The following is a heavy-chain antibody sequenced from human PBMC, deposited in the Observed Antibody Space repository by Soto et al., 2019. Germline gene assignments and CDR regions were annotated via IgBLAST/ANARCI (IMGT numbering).Heavy chain of an antibody. Sequence: EVQLVASGGGLVKPGGSLRLSCAACGFTFSNVWMNWVRQAPGKGLEWVGRIKSKTDGGTTDYAAPVKGRFTISRDDSKNTLYLQMNSLKTEDTAVYYCTPLALKYSSGWYEFSDWGQGTLVTVSS. CDR3: TPLALKYSSGWYEFSD. D-gene: IGHD6-19*01. J-gene: IGHJ4*02. V-gene: IGHV3-15*07. CDR1: GFTFSNVW. CDR2: IKSKTDGGTT.